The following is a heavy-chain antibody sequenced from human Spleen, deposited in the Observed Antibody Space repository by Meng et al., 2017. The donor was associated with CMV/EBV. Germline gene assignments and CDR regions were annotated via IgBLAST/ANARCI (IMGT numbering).Heavy chain of an antibody. CDR1: GGTFSNYA. D-gene: IGHD3-10*01. Sequence: QVSCKASGGTFSNYAVTWVRQAPGQGLEWMGAIIPILGATNYAQKFQGRVTITTDGSTRAAYMELSSLRSDDTAVYYCARASGWFGPWGQGTLVTVSS. J-gene: IGHJ5*02. CDR3: ARASGWFGP. CDR2: IIPILGAT. V-gene: IGHV1-69*05.